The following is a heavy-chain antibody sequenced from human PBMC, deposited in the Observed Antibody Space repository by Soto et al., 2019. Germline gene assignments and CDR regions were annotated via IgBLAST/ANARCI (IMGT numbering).Heavy chain of an antibody. CDR1: GFTFSTYS. J-gene: IGHJ6*02. CDR3: ARAVVDTAMIRQYYYYYGMDV. D-gene: IGHD5-18*01. V-gene: IGHV3-21*01. Sequence: GGSLRLSCAASGFTFSTYSMNWVRQAPGKGMERVSSISSSSDYLYYADSVRGRFTISRDNAKNSLYLQMNSLRAEDTAVYYCARAVVDTAMIRQYYYYYGMDVWGQGTTVTVAS. CDR2: ISSSSDYL.